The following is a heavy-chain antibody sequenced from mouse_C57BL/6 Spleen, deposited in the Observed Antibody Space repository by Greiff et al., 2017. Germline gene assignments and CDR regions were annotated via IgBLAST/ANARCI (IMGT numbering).Heavy chain of an antibody. V-gene: IGHV1-26*01. CDR2: INPNNGGT. Sequence: EVKLQQSGPELVKPGASVKISCKASGYTFTDYYMNWVKQSHGKSLEWIGDINPNNGGTSYNQKFKGKATLTVDKSSSTAYMELRSLTSEDSAVYYCASYYYGSSRWGQGTLVTVSA. D-gene: IGHD1-1*01. J-gene: IGHJ3*01. CDR1: GYTFTDYY. CDR3: ASYYYGSSR.